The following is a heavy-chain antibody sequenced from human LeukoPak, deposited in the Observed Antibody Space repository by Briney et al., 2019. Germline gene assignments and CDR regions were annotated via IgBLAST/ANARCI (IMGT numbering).Heavy chain of an antibody. D-gene: IGHD3-3*01. J-gene: IGHJ6*02. Sequence: SETLSFTCAVYGGSFSGYYWSWIRQPPGKGLEWIGEINHSGSTNYNPSLKSRVTISVDTSKNQFSLKLSSVTAADTAVYYCARDSLYDFWSGYYYYGMDVWGQGTTVTVSS. CDR1: GGSFSGYY. V-gene: IGHV4-34*01. CDR3: ARDSLYDFWSGYYYYGMDV. CDR2: INHSGST.